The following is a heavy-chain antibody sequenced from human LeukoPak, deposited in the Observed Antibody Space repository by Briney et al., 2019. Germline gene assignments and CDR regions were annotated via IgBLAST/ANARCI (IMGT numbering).Heavy chain of an antibody. CDR3: VRALMGIDDY. V-gene: IGHV3-74*01. D-gene: IGHD2-8*01. CDR1: GFTFSSHW. Sequence: PGGSLRLSCAASGFTFSSHWMHWVRHAPGQGLVWVSRMNSDGSTTSYADSVKGRFTISRDNAKNTLYLQMNSLRAEDTAVYYCVRALMGIDDYWGQGTLVTVSS. CDR2: MNSDGSTT. J-gene: IGHJ4*02.